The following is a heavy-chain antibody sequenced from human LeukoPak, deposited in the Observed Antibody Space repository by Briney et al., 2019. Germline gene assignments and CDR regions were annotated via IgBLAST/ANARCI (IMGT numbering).Heavy chain of an antibody. CDR2: MNPNSGNT. Sequence: GASVKVSCKASGYTFTSYGISWVRQAPGQGLEWMGWMNPNSGNTGYAQKFQGRVTITRNTSISTAYMELSSLRSEDTAVYYCARDSSGTGFDYWGQGTLVTVSS. CDR3: ARDSSGTGFDY. CDR1: GYTFTSYG. V-gene: IGHV1-8*03. D-gene: IGHD3-10*01. J-gene: IGHJ4*02.